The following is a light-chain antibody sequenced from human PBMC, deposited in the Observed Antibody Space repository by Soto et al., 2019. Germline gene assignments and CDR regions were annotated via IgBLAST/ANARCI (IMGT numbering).Light chain of an antibody. J-gene: IGLJ2*01. CDR1: SANIGAGYD. CDR2: GNT. V-gene: IGLV1-40*01. Sequence: QSVLTQPPSVSGAPGQRVTISCTGNSANIGAGYDVHWYQQLPGTAPKLLIYGNTNRPSGVPDRFSGSKSDTSASLAITGLQAEDEADYYCQSYDSSLSGSIFGRGTQLTVL. CDR3: QSYDSSLSGSI.